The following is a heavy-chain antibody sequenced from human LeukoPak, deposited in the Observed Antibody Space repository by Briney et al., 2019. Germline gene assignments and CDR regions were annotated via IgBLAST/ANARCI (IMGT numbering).Heavy chain of an antibody. CDR1: GFTVSSNY. Sequence: PGGSLRLSCAASGFTVSSNYMSWVRQAPGKGLEWVSVIYSGGSTYYADSVKGRFTTSRDNSKNTLYLQMNSLRAEDTAVYYCARVVTAIANWFDPWGQGTLVTVSS. CDR3: ARVVTAIANWFDP. V-gene: IGHV3-53*01. CDR2: IYSGGST. D-gene: IGHD2-21*02. J-gene: IGHJ5*02.